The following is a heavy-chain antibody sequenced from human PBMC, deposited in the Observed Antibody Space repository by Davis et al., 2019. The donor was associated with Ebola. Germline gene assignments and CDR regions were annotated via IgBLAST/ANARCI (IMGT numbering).Heavy chain of an antibody. Sequence: ASVKVSCKASGYTFTSYAMHWVRQAPGQRLEWMGWINAGNGNTKYSQKFQGRVTITRDTSTSTAYMELRSLRSDDTAVYYCARDLVVSPWDYWGQGTLVTVSS. V-gene: IGHV1-3*01. D-gene: IGHD2-15*01. J-gene: IGHJ4*02. CDR2: INAGNGNT. CDR1: GYTFTSYA. CDR3: ARDLVVSPWDY.